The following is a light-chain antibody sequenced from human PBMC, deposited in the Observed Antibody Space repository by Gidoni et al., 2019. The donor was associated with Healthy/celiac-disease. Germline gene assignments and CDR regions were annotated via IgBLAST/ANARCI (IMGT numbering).Light chain of an antibody. CDR3: KKYNSYPLT. Sequence: IHMTPSPSSLSASVVDRVTITCRASQGIRSWLAWYQQKPEKAPKSLIYAASSLQSGVPSRLRGSGYGTDFTITISRLKTEDFATYYCKKYNSYPLTFGGGTKVEIK. J-gene: IGKJ4*01. V-gene: IGKV1D-16*01. CDR2: AAS. CDR1: QGIRSW.